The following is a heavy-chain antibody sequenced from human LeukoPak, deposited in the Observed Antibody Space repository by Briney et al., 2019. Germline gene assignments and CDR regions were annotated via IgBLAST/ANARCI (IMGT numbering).Heavy chain of an antibody. CDR3: ARVGFGDWNWFDP. CDR1: GGSITSYY. CDR2: IYYSGST. Sequence: SETLSLTCSVSGGSITSYYWTWIRQPAGKGLEWIGSIYYSGSTYYNPSLKSRVTISVDTSKNQFSLKLSSVTAADTAVYYCARVGFGDWNWFDPWGQGTLVTVSS. D-gene: IGHD3-16*01. J-gene: IGHJ5*02. V-gene: IGHV4-59*01.